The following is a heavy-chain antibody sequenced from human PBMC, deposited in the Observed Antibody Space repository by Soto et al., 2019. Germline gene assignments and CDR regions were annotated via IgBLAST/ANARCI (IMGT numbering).Heavy chain of an antibody. CDR2: IYRDDDK. CDR1: GFSFATSGVS. CDR3: AYRQDYRGNWDSGWLDP. V-gene: IGHV2-5*02. Sequence: QITLKESGPTLVKPTQTLTLTCGFSGFSFATSGVSVGWIRQPPGKALEWLGFIYRDDDKRYNPSLRTRLSIFKDTSTNLVVLVMTNMDPVDTATYYCAYRQDYRGNWDSGWLDPWGQGILVTVSS. J-gene: IGHJ5*02. D-gene: IGHD5-12*01.